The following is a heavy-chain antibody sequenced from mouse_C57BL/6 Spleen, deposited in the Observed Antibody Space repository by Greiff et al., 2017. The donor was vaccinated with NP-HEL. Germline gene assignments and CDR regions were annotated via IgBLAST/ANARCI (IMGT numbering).Heavy chain of an antibody. J-gene: IGHJ3*01. D-gene: IGHD2-4*01. CDR1: GYTFTSYW. CDR2: IDPSDSYT. Sequence: QVQLKQPGAEVVRPGTSVKLSCKASGYTFTSYWMHWVKQRPGQGLEWIGVIDPSDSYTNYNQKFKGKVTLTVDTSSSTAYMQLSSLTSEDSAVYYGARSHDYDGSSWFAYWGQGTLVTVSA. CDR3: ARSHDYDGSSWFAY. V-gene: IGHV1-59*01.